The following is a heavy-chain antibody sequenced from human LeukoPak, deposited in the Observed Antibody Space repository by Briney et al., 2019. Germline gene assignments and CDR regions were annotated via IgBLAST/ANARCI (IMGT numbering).Heavy chain of an antibody. CDR1: GFTFSSYS. V-gene: IGHV3-21*01. J-gene: IGHJ3*02. CDR3: ARAKFDSSRYYYRGFDI. Sequence: PGGSLRLSCAASGFTFSSYSMNWVRQAPGKGLEWVSSISSSSSYIYYADSVKGRFTMSRDNAKKSLYLQMNSLRAEDTAVYCCARAKFDSSRYYYRGFDIWGQGTMVTVSS. D-gene: IGHD3-22*01. CDR2: ISSSSSYI.